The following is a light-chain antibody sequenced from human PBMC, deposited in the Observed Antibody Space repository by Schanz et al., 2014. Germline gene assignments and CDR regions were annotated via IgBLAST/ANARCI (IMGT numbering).Light chain of an antibody. Sequence: EIVLTQSPATLSLSPGERATLSCRASQSVSSYLAWYQQKPGQAPTLVIYGAITRATGIPARFSGSGSGTEFTLTISSLQAEDLAVYYCQQYYSIPLTFGGGTKVEIK. CDR2: GAI. J-gene: IGKJ4*01. CDR1: QSVSSY. CDR3: QQYYSIPLT. V-gene: IGKV3-15*01.